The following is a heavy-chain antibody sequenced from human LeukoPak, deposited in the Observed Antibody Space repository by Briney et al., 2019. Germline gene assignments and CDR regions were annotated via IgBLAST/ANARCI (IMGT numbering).Heavy chain of an antibody. CDR3: ARARATVTTELYWFDP. Sequence: PSQTLSLTCTVSGGSISSGSYYWSWIRQPAGKGLEWIGRLYTSGSTNYNPSLKSRVTISVDASKNQFSLKLSSVTAADTAVYYCARARATVTTELYWFDPWGQGTLVTVSS. CDR1: GGSISSGSYY. V-gene: IGHV4-61*02. D-gene: IGHD4-17*01. CDR2: LYTSGST. J-gene: IGHJ5*02.